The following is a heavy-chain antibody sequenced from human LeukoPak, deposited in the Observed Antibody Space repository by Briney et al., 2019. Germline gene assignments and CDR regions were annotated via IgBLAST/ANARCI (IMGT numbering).Heavy chain of an antibody. Sequence: SETLSLTCAVYGGSFSDYYWTWIRQPPGKGLEWIGEINHRGSTHYNPPLKSRVTISVDTSKKQFSLKLSSVTAADTAVYYCATYSTGFDIWGQGTVVTVSS. CDR2: INHRGST. CDR1: GGSFSDYY. CDR3: ATYSTGFDI. D-gene: IGHD6-19*01. V-gene: IGHV4-34*01. J-gene: IGHJ3*02.